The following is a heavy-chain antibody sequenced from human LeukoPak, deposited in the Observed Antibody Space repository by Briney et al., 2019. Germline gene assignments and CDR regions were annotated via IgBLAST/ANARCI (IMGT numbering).Heavy chain of an antibody. Sequence: GGSLRLSCAASGFTFSGYAIHWVRQAPGKGLEWVAFISYDGSIKYYADSVKGRCTISRDNSKNTLNLQINSLRVEDTAVYYCARDLSEKYSIDYWGQGTLVTVSS. J-gene: IGHJ4*02. D-gene: IGHD2-15*01. CDR1: GFTFSGYA. V-gene: IGHV3-30-3*01. CDR3: ARDLSEKYSIDY. CDR2: ISYDGSIK.